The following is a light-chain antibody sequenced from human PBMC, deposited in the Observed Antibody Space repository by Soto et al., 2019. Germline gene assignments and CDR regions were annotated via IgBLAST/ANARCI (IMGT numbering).Light chain of an antibody. V-gene: IGKV4-1*01. CDR3: QQYYSTPRT. CDR1: QSVLYSSNNKNC. CDR2: WAS. Sequence: DIVMTQPPDSLAVYLGERAPINCKSSQSVLYSSNNKNCLAWYQQKPGQPPKLLIYWASTRESGVPDRFSGSGSGTDFTLTISSLQAEDVAVYYCQQYYSTPRTFGQGTKVEIK. J-gene: IGKJ1*01.